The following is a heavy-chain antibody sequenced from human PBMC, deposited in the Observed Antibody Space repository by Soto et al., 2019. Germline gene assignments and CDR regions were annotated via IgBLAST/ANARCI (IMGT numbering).Heavy chain of an antibody. CDR1: GYTFTSYG. J-gene: IGHJ5*02. Sequence: ASVKVSCKASGYTFTSYGISWVRQAPGQGLEWMGWISAYNGNTNYAQKLQGRVTMTTDTSTSTAYMELRSLRSDDTAVYYCARVAIAARRNGRGNWFDPWGQGTLVTVSS. V-gene: IGHV1-18*01. CDR2: ISAYNGNT. CDR3: ARVAIAARRNGRGNWFDP. D-gene: IGHD6-6*01.